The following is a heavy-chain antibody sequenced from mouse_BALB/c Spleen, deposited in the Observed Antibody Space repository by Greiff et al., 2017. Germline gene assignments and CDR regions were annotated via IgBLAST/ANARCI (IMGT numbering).Heavy chain of an antibody. CDR3: ARDPNWDDAMDY. Sequence: EVQRVESGGGLVQPGGSLRLSCATSGFTFTDYYMSWVRQPPGKALEWLGFIRNKANGYTTEYSASVKGRFTISRDNSQSILYLQMNTLRAEDSATYYCARDPNWDDAMDYWGQGTSVTVSS. CDR2: IRNKANGYTT. V-gene: IGHV7-3*02. J-gene: IGHJ4*01. CDR1: GFTFTDYY. D-gene: IGHD4-1*01.